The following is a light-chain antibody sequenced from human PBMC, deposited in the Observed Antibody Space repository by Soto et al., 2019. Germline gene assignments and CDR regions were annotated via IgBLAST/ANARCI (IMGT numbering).Light chain of an antibody. CDR2: GAS. V-gene: IGKV3-20*01. Sequence: EIVLTQSPGTLSLSPGEGATLSCRASQSVSSSYLAWYQQKPGQAPTLLIYGASNGAAGIPDRFSGSGSGTDFTLTISRLEAEDFAVYYCQQYAGPSRTFGQGTKVEIK. CDR1: QSVSSSY. J-gene: IGKJ1*01. CDR3: QQYAGPSRT.